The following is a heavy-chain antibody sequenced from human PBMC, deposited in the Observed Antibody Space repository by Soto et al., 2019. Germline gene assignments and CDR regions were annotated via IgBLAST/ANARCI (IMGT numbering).Heavy chain of an antibody. V-gene: IGHV3-33*01. CDR2: IWYDGSNK. Sequence: GGSLRLSCAASGFTFSSYGMHWFRQAPGKGLEWVAVIWYDGSNKYYADSVKGRFTISRDNSKNTLYLQMNSLGAEDTAVYYCARDSYVWFGESPAYYFDYWGQGTLVTVSS. J-gene: IGHJ4*02. D-gene: IGHD3-10*01. CDR3: ARDSYVWFGESPAYYFDY. CDR1: GFTFSSYG.